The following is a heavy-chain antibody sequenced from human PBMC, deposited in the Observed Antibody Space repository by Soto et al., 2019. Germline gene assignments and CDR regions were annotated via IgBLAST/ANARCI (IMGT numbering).Heavy chain of an antibody. D-gene: IGHD2-8*01. CDR1: GFTFSSYA. J-gene: IGHJ4*02. CDR3: AKVKDIVLMVYASPFDY. V-gene: IGHV3-23*01. CDR2: ISGSGGST. Sequence: GGSLRLSCAASGFTFSSYAMSWVRQAPGKGLEWVSAISGSGGSTYYADSVKGRFTISRDNSKNTLYLQMNSLRAEDTAVYYGAKVKDIVLMVYASPFDYWGQGTLVTVSS.